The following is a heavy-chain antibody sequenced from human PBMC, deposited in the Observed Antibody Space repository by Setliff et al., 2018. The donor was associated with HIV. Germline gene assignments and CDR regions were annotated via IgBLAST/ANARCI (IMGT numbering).Heavy chain of an antibody. D-gene: IGHD5-12*01. V-gene: IGHV1-18*01. CDR2: ISGNNGNR. CDR3: ARDQATGYEKVWFSWIDP. J-gene: IGHJ5*02. Sequence: GASVKVSCKASGYTFSSYGFSWVRQAPGQGLEWMGWISGNNGNRNYAQKFQGRVTITADGSTSTAYMELSSLRFEDTATYYCARDQATGYEKVWFSWIDPWGQGTLVTVSS. CDR1: GYTFSSYG.